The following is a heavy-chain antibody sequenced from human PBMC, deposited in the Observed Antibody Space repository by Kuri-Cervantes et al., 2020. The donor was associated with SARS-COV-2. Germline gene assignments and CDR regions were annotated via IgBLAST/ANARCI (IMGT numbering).Heavy chain of an antibody. CDR1: GYTFSGYF. V-gene: IGHV1-69*13. CDR3: ARETELYCSSTSCHPYNWFDP. D-gene: IGHD2-2*01. Sequence: SVKVSCKSSGYTFSGYFIHWVRQAPGQGLEWMGGIIPIFGTANYAQKFQGRVTITADESTSTAYMELSSLRSEDTAVYYCARETELYCSSTSCHPYNWFDPWGQGTLVTVSS. J-gene: IGHJ5*02. CDR2: IIPIFGTA.